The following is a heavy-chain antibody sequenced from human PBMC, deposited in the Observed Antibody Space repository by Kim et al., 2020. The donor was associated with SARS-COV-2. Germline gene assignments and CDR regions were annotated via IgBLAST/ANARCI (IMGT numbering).Heavy chain of an antibody. V-gene: IGHV3-20*04. CDR2: INWNGGST. CDR1: GFTFDDYG. J-gene: IGHJ4*02. D-gene: IGHD2-2*01. Sequence: GGSLRLSCAASGFTFDDYGMSWVRQAPGKGLEWVSGINWNGGSTGYAYSVKGRFTISRDNAKNSLYLQMNSLRAEDTALYYCARGYCSSTSCSLGGNYWGQGTLVTVSS. CDR3: ARGYCSSTSCSLGGNY.